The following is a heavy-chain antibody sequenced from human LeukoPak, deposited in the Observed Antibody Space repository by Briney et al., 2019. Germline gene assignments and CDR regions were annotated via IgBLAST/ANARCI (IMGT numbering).Heavy chain of an antibody. J-gene: IGHJ4*02. CDR2: MYYSGST. CDR3: AKTVTAIAPWYFDY. CDR1: GGSISSSSYD. V-gene: IGHV4-39*01. D-gene: IGHD2-21*02. Sequence: SETLSLTCTVSGGSISSSSYDWGWIRQPPGKGLEWIGSMYYSGSTYYNPSLKSRVTMSVDTSKNQFSLKLSSVTAADTAVYYCAKTVTAIAPWYFDYWGQGTLVTVSS.